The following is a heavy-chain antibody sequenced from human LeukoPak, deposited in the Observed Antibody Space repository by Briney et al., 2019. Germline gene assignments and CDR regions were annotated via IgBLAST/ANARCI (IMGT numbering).Heavy chain of an antibody. CDR3: ARDSSTVTTRHFDY. V-gene: IGHV4-59*01. J-gene: IGHJ4*02. Sequence: SETLSLTCTVSGGSINNYYWTWIRQPPGKGLECIGYVYYTGSTYYNPSLKSRVTISVDTSKNQFSLKLNSVTAADTAVYYCARDSSTVTTRHFDYWGQGTLVTVSS. CDR2: VYYTGST. D-gene: IGHD4-17*01. CDR1: GGSINNYY.